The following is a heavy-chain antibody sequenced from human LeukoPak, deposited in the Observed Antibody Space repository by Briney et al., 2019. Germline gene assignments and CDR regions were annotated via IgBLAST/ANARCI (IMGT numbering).Heavy chain of an antibody. CDR2: IYRSGST. D-gene: IGHD3/OR15-3a*01. J-gene: IGHJ5*02. Sequence: SETLSLTCAVSGGSVTTTNWWSWVRQPPGKGLEWIGEIYRSGSTNYNPSLKSRVTISVDTSKNQFSLKLSSVTAADTAVYYCARAPYGLNWFDPWGQGTLVTVSS. V-gene: IGHV4-4*02. CDR3: ARAPYGLNWFDP. CDR1: GGSVTTTNW.